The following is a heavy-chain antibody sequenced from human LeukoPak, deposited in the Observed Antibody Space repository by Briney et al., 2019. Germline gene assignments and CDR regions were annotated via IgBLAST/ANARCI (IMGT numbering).Heavy chain of an antibody. D-gene: IGHD1-7*01. CDR3: AREAGTTFSNWFDP. V-gene: IGHV4-4*07. Sequence: SETLSLTCTVSGGSISSYYWSWIRQPAGKGLEWIGRIYTSGSTNYNPSLKSRVTMSVDTSKNQFSLKLSSVTAADTAVYYCAREAGTTFSNWFDPWGQGTLVTVSS. CDR2: IYTSGST. J-gene: IGHJ5*02. CDR1: GGSISSYY.